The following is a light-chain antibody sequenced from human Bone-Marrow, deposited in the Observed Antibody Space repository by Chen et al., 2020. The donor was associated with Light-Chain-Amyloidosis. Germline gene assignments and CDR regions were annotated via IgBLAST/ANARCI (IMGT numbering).Light chain of an antibody. CDR1: QSISSY. J-gene: IGKJ4*01. CDR3: QQCYSSLLLT. CDR2: AAS. Sequence: DIQMIQSPSSLSASLGDRVTITCRASQSISSYVNWYQLKPGKAPKLLIFAASSLQSGVPSRFSGGGSGTDFTLTISSLQPEDSATYFCQQCYSSLLLTFGGGTKVEIK. V-gene: IGKV1-39*01.